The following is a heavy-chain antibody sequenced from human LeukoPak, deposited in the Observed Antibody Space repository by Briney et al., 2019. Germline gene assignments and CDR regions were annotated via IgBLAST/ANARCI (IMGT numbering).Heavy chain of an antibody. CDR1: GSIFTSYW. Sequence: GGSLEISGKGSGSIFTSYWIGWVRPLPGKGLEGMGIIYPGDSDTRYSPSFQGQVTISADKSISTAYLQWSSLKASDTAMYYCARGSMVRGVVANFDYWGQGTLVTVSS. V-gene: IGHV5-51*01. CDR2: IYPGDSDT. J-gene: IGHJ4*02. CDR3: ARGSMVRGVVANFDY. D-gene: IGHD3-10*01.